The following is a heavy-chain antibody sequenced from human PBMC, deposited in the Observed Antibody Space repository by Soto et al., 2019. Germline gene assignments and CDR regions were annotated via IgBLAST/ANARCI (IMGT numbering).Heavy chain of an antibody. CDR1: GDSVSSNSAA. D-gene: IGHD1-7*01. J-gene: IGHJ6*03. V-gene: IGHV6-1*01. CDR2: TYYRSRWYN. CDR3: AGTTSHQWYYMDV. Sequence: QVQLQESGAGLVKPSQTLSLTCAISGDSVSSNSAAWNWIRLSPSRGLEWLARTYYRSRWYNDYAVFVRSRITVNPDTYKIQFSLQLTSVTPEDTAVYYCAGTTSHQWYYMDVWGKGTTVTVSS.